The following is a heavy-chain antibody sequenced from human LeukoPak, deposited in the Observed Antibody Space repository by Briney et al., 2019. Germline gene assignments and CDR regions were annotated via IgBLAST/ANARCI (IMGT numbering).Heavy chain of an antibody. CDR2: IIPILNIA. J-gene: IGHJ4*02. Sequence: ASVKVSCKASGGTFSSYAINWVRHAPGQGLEWMGKIIPILNIAHYAQKFQGRVTITADKSTSTAYMDLSSLRSEDTAVYYCARAPGSGEINFDYWGQGTLVTVSS. CDR3: ARAPGSGEINFDY. V-gene: IGHV1-69*04. D-gene: IGHD2-15*01. CDR1: GGTFSSYA.